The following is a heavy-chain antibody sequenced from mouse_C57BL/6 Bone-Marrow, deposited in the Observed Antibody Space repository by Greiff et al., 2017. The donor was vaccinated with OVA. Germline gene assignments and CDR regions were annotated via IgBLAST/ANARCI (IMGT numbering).Heavy chain of an antibody. CDR3: ATTVGADY. CDR1: GFTFSDYG. V-gene: IGHV5-17*01. Sequence: EVKLMESGGGLVKPGGSLKLSCAASGFTFSDYGMHWVRQAPEKGLEWVAYISSGSSTIYYADTVKGRFTISRDNAKNTLFLQMTSLRSEDTAMYYCATTVGADYWGQGTTLTVSS. D-gene: IGHD1-1*01. J-gene: IGHJ2*01. CDR2: ISSGSSTI.